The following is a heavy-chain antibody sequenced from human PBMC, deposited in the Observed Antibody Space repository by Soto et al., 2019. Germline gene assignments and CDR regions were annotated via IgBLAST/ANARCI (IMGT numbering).Heavy chain of an antibody. J-gene: IGHJ3*02. Sequence: QVQLVQSGAVVKKPGSSVKVSCKASGGTFSSYTISWVRQAPGQGLEWMGRIIPILGIANYAQKFQGRVTITADESTSAASMELSSLSSEDTAVYYCARGVSCNGGSCYPFDIWGQGTMVTVSS. CDR3: ARGVSCNGGSCYPFDI. CDR1: GGTFSSYT. CDR2: IIPILGIA. V-gene: IGHV1-69*02. D-gene: IGHD2-15*01.